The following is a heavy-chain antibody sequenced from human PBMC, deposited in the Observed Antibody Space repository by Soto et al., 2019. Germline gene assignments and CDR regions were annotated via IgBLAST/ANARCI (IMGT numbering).Heavy chain of an antibody. CDR1: GGSISSYY. J-gene: IGHJ4*02. Sequence: SETLSLTCTVSGGSISSYYWSCIRQPPGKGLEWIGYIYYSGSTNYNPSLKSRVTISVDTSKKHFSLKLSSVTAADTAVYYCASTKDYSSSLDYWGQGILVTVSS. CDR3: ASTKDYSSSLDY. V-gene: IGHV4-59*12. CDR2: IYYSGST. D-gene: IGHD6-6*01.